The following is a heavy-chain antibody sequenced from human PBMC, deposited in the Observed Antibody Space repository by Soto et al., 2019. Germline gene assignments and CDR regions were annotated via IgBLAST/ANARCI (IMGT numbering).Heavy chain of an antibody. Sequence: QVQLVESGGGVVQPGRSLRLSCAASGFTFSTHVMHWVRQSPEKGLEWVAATTGDESSITYADSVRCRFTISRDNSANTLYLHMNSLRPEDTALYYCARLGGGNGRCDYFDYWGQGALVTVSS. V-gene: IGHV3-30-3*01. CDR1: GFTFSTHV. J-gene: IGHJ4*02. CDR2: TTGDESSI. D-gene: IGHD2-21*01. CDR3: ARLGGGNGRCDYFDY.